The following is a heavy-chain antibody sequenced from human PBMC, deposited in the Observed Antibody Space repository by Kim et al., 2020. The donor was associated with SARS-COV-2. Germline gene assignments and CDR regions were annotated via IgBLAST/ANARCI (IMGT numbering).Heavy chain of an antibody. J-gene: IGHJ6*02. V-gene: IGHV4-4*02. CDR3: ARSLWASLAAAADYYYYYGMDV. D-gene: IGHD6-13*01. CDR1: GGSISSSNW. CDR2: IYHSGST. Sequence: SETLSLTCAVSGGSISSSNWWSWVRQPPGKGLEWIGEIYHSGSTNYNPSLKSRVTISVDKSKNQFSLKLSSVTAADTAVYYCARSLWASLAAAADYYYYYGMDVWGQGTTVTVSS.